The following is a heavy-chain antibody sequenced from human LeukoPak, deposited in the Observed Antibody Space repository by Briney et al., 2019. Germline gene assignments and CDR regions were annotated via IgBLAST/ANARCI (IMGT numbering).Heavy chain of an antibody. J-gene: IGHJ4*01. V-gene: IGHV1-2*02. Sequence: GASVKVSCKASGYTFTGYYMHWVRQAPGQGLEWMGWINPNSGGTNYAQKFQGRVTMTRDTSISTAYMELSRLRSDDTAVSYCARALFGVVGLWGHGTLFTVSS. CDR3: ARALFGVVGL. CDR2: INPNSGGT. CDR1: GYTFTGYY. D-gene: IGHD3-3*01.